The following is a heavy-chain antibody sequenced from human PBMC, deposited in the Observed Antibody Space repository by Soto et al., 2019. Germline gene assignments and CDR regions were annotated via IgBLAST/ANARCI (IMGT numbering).Heavy chain of an antibody. J-gene: IGHJ6*02. CDR2: ISYDGGNK. CDR1: GFTFGNYA. V-gene: IGHV3-30-3*01. CDR3: ASDGWLYYDSTSQGMDV. D-gene: IGHD3-22*01. Sequence: GSLRLSCAASGFTFGNYAIHWVRQAPGRGLEWVAVISYDGGNKNHADSVKGRFTISRDNSKNTLVLQMNNLRAEDTAVYYCASDGWLYYDSTSQGMDVWGQGTTVTVSS.